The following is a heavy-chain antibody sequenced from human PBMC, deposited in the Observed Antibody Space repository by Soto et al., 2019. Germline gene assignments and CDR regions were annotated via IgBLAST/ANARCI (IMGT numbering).Heavy chain of an antibody. CDR2: IIPILGIA. V-gene: IGHV1-69*04. J-gene: IGHJ4*02. CDR3: ARDDYSNYEQFDY. D-gene: IGHD4-4*01. CDR1: GGTFSSYT. Sequence: SVKVSCKASGGTFSSYTISWVRQAPGQGLEWMGRIIPILGIANYAQKFQGRVTITADKSTSTAYMELSSLRSEDTAVYYCARDDYSNYEQFDYWGQGTLVTVSS.